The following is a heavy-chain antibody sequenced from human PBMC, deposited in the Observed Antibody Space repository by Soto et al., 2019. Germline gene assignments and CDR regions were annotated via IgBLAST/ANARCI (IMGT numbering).Heavy chain of an antibody. D-gene: IGHD6-19*01. Sequence: PSGSADITWAVCGGSVCSGDDDGIWIRQPPGRGLGWIGSIYYSGSTSYNPSLKSRVTISVDTSKNQFSLKLSSVTAADTAVYYCARRRAVARDFVYWGQPTLVTGSS. CDR2: IYYSGST. CDR1: GGSVCSGDDD. J-gene: IGHJ4*02. CDR3: ARRRAVARDFVY. V-gene: IGHV4-39*01.